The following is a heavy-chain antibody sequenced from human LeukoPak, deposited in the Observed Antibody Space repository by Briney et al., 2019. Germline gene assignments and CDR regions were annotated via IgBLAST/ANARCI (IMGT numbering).Heavy chain of an antibody. D-gene: IGHD3-10*01. J-gene: IGHJ3*02. Sequence: GGSLRLSCAASGFTVSSNYMSWVRQAPGKGLEWVSVIYSGGSTYYADSVKGRFAISRDNSKNTLYLQMNSLRAEDTAVYYCAREPLNYYGSGSYSDAFAIWGQGTMVTVSS. CDR1: GFTVSSNY. CDR3: AREPLNYYGSGSYSDAFAI. V-gene: IGHV3-66*01. CDR2: IYSGGST.